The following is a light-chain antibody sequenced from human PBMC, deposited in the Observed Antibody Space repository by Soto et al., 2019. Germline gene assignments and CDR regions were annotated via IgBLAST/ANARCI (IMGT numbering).Light chain of an antibody. CDR1: SSDVGSYNL. Sequence: QSALTQPASVSGSPGQSITISCTGTSSDVGSYNLVSWYQQHPGKAPKLLIYEGSKRPSGVSNRFSGSKSGNTASLTISGLQAADEADYYCCSYAGSGTWVFGGGTKLTVL. CDR3: CSYAGSGTWV. J-gene: IGLJ3*02. V-gene: IGLV2-23*01. CDR2: EGS.